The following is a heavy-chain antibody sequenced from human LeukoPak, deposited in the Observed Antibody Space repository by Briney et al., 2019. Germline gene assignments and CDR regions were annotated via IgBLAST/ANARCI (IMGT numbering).Heavy chain of an antibody. Sequence: SETLSLTCTVSGGSISSGGYYWSWIRQHPGKGLEWIGFIYYSGSTYYNPSLKSRLTISVDTSKNQFSLKLSSVTAADTAVYYCARVRYQLLGRLFYGMDVWGQGTTVTVSS. CDR1: GGSISSGGYY. CDR2: IYYSGST. V-gene: IGHV4-31*03. J-gene: IGHJ6*02. D-gene: IGHD2-2*01. CDR3: ARVRYQLLGRLFYGMDV.